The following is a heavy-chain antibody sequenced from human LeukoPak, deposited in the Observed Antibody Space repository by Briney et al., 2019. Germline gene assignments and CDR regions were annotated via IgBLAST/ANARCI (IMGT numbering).Heavy chain of an antibody. Sequence: SETLSLTCTVYGGSISRYYWSWIRQPPGKGLEWIGYIYYSGSTNYNPSLKSRVTISVDTSKNQFSLKVTSVTAADTAIYYCARHDSSGYKYWGQGTLDTVSS. J-gene: IGHJ4*02. CDR1: GGSISRYY. CDR2: IYYSGST. CDR3: ARHDSSGYKY. D-gene: IGHD3-22*01. V-gene: IGHV4-59*08.